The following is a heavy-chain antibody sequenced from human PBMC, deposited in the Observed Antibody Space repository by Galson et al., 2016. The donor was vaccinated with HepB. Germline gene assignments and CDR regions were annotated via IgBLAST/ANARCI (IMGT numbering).Heavy chain of an antibody. J-gene: IGHJ4*02. CDR1: GGSVSGGTYY. D-gene: IGHD2-2*01. CDR3: ARCQRTGVAVAMVYDY. CDR2: IYYSGST. Sequence: SETLSLTCIVSGGSVSGGTYYWSWIRQSPGKGLEWIGYIYYSGSTTYNPSLESRVTISLDTSKNQFSLNLTSVTAADTAVYHCARCQRTGVAVAMVYDYWGQGALVTVSS. V-gene: IGHV4-61*01.